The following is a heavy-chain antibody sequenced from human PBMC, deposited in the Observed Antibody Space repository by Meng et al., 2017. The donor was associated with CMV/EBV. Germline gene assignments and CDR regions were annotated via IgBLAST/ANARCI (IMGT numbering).Heavy chain of an antibody. D-gene: IGHD3-3*02. V-gene: IGHV1-2*02. J-gene: IGHJ5*02. CDR3: ARVVGINIFGVLIPNWLDP. CDR2: INPNTGGT. CDR1: GYTFTGYY. Sequence: ASVKVSCKTSGYTFTGYYIHWLRQAPGQGLEWMGWINPNTGGTNSPQKFQGRVTMTRDTSISTASMELSRLRSDDTAMYYCARVVGINIFGVLIPNWLDPWGQGTLVTVSS.